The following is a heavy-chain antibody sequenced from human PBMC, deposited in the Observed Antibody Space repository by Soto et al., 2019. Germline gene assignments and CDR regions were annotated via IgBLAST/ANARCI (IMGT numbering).Heavy chain of an antibody. Sequence: LRLSCAASGFTFSNYWMTWVRQAPGKGLEWVANIKEDGSEKHYVDSVKGRFTISRDNAKNSLYLQVNSLRVEDTAVYFCSRDVVVGAKALNYWGQGALVTVSS. CDR2: IKEDGSEK. J-gene: IGHJ4*02. V-gene: IGHV3-7*01. CDR1: GFTFSNYW. D-gene: IGHD2-15*01. CDR3: SRDVVVGAKALNY.